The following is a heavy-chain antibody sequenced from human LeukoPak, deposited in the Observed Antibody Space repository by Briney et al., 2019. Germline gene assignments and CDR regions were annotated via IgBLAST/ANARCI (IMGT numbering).Heavy chain of an antibody. Sequence: GRTLRLSRAASGFTHSDHYMSWIPEAPGKALEWVSYITSSGSTIYYGESVKSRYTISRDNAKNSLYLQMNSLRAEDTAGDYCARYSSGYSGYDSEGFDYWGKGTLVTVSS. CDR2: ITSSGSTI. CDR1: GFTHSDHY. CDR3: ARYSSGYSGYDSEGFDY. V-gene: IGHV3-11*01. J-gene: IGHJ4*02. D-gene: IGHD5-12*01.